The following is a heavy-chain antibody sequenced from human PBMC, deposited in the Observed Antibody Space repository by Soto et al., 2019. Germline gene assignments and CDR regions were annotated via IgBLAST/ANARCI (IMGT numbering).Heavy chain of an antibody. CDR2: ISSTGGST. J-gene: IGHJ4*02. CDR1: GFTFTNYA. D-gene: IGHD2-2*02. Sequence: PGGSLRLSCSASGFTFTNYAIHWIRQAPGKGLEYVSAISSTGGSTYYADSVKGRFTISRDNSKNTVYLQMSSLRSEDSAVYYCVARYCSSTTCYKVDYWAQATLVTVSS. CDR3: VARYCSSTTCYKVDY. V-gene: IGHV3-64D*06.